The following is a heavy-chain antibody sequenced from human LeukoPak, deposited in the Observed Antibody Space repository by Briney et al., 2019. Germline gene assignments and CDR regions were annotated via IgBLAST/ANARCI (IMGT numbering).Heavy chain of an antibody. CDR2: SKGKTDGGTT. J-gene: IGHJ3*02. D-gene: IGHD2-2*02. V-gene: IGHV3-15*01. Sequence: GGSLRLSCAASGFTFTNAWMSWVRQAPGKGLEWVGRSKGKTDGGTTDHAAPVKGRFTNSRDDSKTTLYLQMNSLKTEDTAVYYWSTDNGYIAFDIWGQGTMVTVSS. CDR1: GFTFTNAW. CDR3: STDNGYIAFDI.